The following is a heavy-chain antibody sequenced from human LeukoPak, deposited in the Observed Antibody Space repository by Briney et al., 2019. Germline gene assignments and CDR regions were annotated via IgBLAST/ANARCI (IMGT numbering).Heavy chain of an antibody. V-gene: IGHV4-39*07. CDR3: ARERSSSGGHNWFDP. CDR1: GGYIITSGHY. Sequence: PSETLSLTCTFSGGYIITSGHYWGWIRQPPGKGLEWIGSVYYTGVTSTNPFFRSRMSISVDTSKNQFSLNLTSVTAADAAVYYCARERSSSGGHNWFDPWGQGTLVTVSS. CDR2: VYYTGVT. D-gene: IGHD4-23*01. J-gene: IGHJ5*02.